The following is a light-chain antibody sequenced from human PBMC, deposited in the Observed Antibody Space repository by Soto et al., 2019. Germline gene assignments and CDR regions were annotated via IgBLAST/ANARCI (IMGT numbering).Light chain of an antibody. CDR1: SSDVGGYNY. CDR2: DVS. CDR3: SSYTSSSTLYV. V-gene: IGLV2-14*01. J-gene: IGLJ1*01. Sequence: QSALTQPASVSGSPGQSTTISCTGTSSDVGGYNYVSWHQQHPGKAPKVMIYDVSNRPSGVSNRFSGSKSGNTASLTISGLQAEDEADYYCSSYTSSSTLYVFGTGTKLT.